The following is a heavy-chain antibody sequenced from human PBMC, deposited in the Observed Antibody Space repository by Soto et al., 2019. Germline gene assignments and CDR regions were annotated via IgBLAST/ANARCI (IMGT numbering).Heavy chain of an antibody. J-gene: IGHJ5*02. D-gene: IGHD1-20*01. V-gene: IGHV4-59*01. Sequence: SETLSITCTVSGGSISSYYWSWIRQPPGKGLEWIGYIYYSGSTNYNPSLKSRVTISVDTSKNQFSLKLSSVTAADTAVYYCAREVSNRNNWNPTRWFDPWGQGTPVTVSS. CDR1: GGSISSYY. CDR2: IYYSGST. CDR3: AREVSNRNNWNPTRWFDP.